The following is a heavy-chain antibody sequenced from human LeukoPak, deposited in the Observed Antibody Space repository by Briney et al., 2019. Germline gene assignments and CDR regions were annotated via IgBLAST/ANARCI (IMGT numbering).Heavy chain of an antibody. Sequence: ASVKVSCKASGGTFISYAISWVRQAPGQGLEWMGGIIPIFGTANYAQKFQGRVAITADESTSTAYMELSSLRSEDTAVYYCARAARTKLNYYGMDVWGQGTTVTVSS. CDR2: IIPIFGTA. CDR1: GGTFISYA. J-gene: IGHJ6*02. V-gene: IGHV1-69*13. D-gene: IGHD6-6*01. CDR3: ARAARTKLNYYGMDV.